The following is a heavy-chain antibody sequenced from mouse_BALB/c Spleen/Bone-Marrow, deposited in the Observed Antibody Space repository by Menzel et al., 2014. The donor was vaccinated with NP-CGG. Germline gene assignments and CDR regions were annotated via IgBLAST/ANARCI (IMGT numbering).Heavy chain of an antibody. V-gene: IGHV1-37*01. Sequence: VQLQQSGPELVKPWASVKISCKASGYSFTGYFMNWVKQSHGKSLEWIGRINPYNGDTFYNQKFKGKATLTVDKSSSTADMELLSMTSEDSTVYYCGKVYLYGSNYFVYWGHGTTATIYS. CDR1: GYSFTGYF. J-gene: IGHJ2*01. D-gene: IGHD1-1*01. CDR2: INPYNGDT. CDR3: GKVYLYGSNYFVY.